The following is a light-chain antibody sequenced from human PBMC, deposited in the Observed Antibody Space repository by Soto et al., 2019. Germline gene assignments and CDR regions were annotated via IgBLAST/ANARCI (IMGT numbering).Light chain of an antibody. Sequence: EIVMTQSPATLSVSPGETAILSCRASQSVSYNLAWYQQKPGQGPRLLIYGAFTRATGIPARFSGSGSWTEFTLTISSLQSEAFAVYYCQQYKNWPPLTFGGGTKVEIK. CDR2: GAF. J-gene: IGKJ4*01. V-gene: IGKV3-15*01. CDR3: QQYKNWPPLT. CDR1: QSVSYN.